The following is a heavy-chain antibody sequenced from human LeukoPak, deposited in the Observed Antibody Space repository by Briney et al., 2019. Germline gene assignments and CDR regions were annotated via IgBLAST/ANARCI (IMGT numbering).Heavy chain of an antibody. CDR1: GFTFSSYW. CDR2: IKQDGSEK. J-gene: IGHJ6*02. CDR3: ARDFWSGYSGEYYYYGMDV. Sequence: GGSLRLSCAASGFTFSSYWMSWVRQAPGKGLEWVANIKQDGSEKYYVASVKGRFTTPRDNAKNSLYLQMNSLRAEDTAVYYCARDFWSGYSGEYYYYGMDVWGQGTTVTVSS. V-gene: IGHV3-7*01. D-gene: IGHD3-3*01.